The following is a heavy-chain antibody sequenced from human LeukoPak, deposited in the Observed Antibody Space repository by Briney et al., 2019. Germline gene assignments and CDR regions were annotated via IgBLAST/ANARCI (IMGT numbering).Heavy chain of an antibody. J-gene: IGHJ6*02. V-gene: IGHV4-4*07. Sequence: SETLSLTCKVSGGSISSYYWSWIRQPAGKGLEWIGHIYSSGSTNYNPSLKSRVTISVDTSKNQFSLKLSSVTAADTAVYYCARYSSGWYYGMDVWGQGTTVTVSS. CDR1: GGSISSYY. CDR2: IYSSGST. CDR3: ARYSSGWYYGMDV. D-gene: IGHD6-19*01.